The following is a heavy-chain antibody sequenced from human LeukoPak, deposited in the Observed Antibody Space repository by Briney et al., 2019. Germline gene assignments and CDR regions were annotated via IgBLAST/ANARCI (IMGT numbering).Heavy chain of an antibody. V-gene: IGHV3-23*01. CDR3: AKDVAPDSGWDLDY. CDR2: IYGSGDRV. J-gene: IGHJ4*02. Sequence: GGSLRLSCAASGFTFSTYSMSWVRQAPGKGLEWVSSIYGSGDRVFQADSVKGRFTISRDNSKNTLYLQMNSLRVEDTAVYYCAKDVAPDSGWDLDYWSRGTLVTVSS. CDR1: GFTFSTYS. D-gene: IGHD6-19*01.